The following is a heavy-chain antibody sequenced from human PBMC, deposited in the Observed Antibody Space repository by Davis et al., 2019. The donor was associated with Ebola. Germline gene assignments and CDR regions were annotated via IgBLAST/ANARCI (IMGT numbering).Heavy chain of an antibody. CDR1: GFTFRTYS. V-gene: IGHV3-23*01. CDR2: VSGGGGIT. J-gene: IGHJ1*01. D-gene: IGHD2-8*02. CDR3: ARELVVGPAEYFQH. Sequence: PGGSLRLSCAASGFTFRTYSMTWVRQAPGKGLEWVSTVSGGGGITHYADSVKGRFTISRDNSKNSLYMQMNSLRAEDTAVYYCARELVVGPAEYFQHWGQGTLVTVSS.